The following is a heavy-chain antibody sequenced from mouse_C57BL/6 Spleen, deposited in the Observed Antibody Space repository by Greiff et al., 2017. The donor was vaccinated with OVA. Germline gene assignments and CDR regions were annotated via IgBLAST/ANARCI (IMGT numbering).Heavy chain of an antibody. J-gene: IGHJ3*01. D-gene: IGHD2-4*01. CDR3: ACKMPLYDYDVAWFAY. CDR2: INPSSGYT. CDR1: GYTFTSYW. Sequence: QVQLQQSGAELAKPGASVKLSCKASGYTFTSYWMHWVKQRPGQGLEWIGYINPSSGYTKYNQKFKDKATLTADKSSSTAYMQLSSLTYEDSAVYYCACKMPLYDYDVAWFAYWGQGTLVTVSA. V-gene: IGHV1-7*01.